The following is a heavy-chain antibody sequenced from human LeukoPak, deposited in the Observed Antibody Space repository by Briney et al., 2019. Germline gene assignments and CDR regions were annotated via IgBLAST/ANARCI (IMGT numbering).Heavy chain of an antibody. Sequence: PSETLSLTCTVSGGPISSSSYYWGWIRQPPGKGLEWIGSIYYSGSTYYNPSLKSRVTISVDTSKNQFSLKLSSVTAADTAVYYCARGGAYYDFWSGYYMPSYFDYWGQGTLVTVSS. J-gene: IGHJ4*02. CDR2: IYYSGST. CDR3: ARGGAYYDFWSGYYMPSYFDY. D-gene: IGHD3-3*01. V-gene: IGHV4-39*01. CDR1: GGPISSSSYY.